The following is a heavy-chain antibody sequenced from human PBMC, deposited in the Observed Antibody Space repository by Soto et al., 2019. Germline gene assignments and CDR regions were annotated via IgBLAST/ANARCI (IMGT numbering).Heavy chain of an antibody. J-gene: IGHJ4*02. Sequence: NPSETLSLTCAVYGGSFSGYYWSWIRQPPGKGLEWIGEINHSGSTNYNPSLKSRVTISVDTSKNQFSLKLSSVTAADTAVYYCATRRSGSRFDYWGQGTLVTVSS. CDR3: ATRRSGSRFDY. CDR2: INHSGST. V-gene: IGHV4-34*01. CDR1: GGSFSGYY. D-gene: IGHD1-26*01.